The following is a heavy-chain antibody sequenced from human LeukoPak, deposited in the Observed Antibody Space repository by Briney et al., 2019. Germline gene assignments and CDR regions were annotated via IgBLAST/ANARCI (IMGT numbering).Heavy chain of an antibody. Sequence: PGGSLRLSCAASGFTFSSYWMHWVRQAPGKGLVWVSRINSDGSSTSYADSVKGRFTISRDNAKNSLYLQMNSLRAEDTALYYCAKDRGLRYFDWLPNHWGQGTLVTVSS. CDR3: AKDRGLRYFDWLPNH. D-gene: IGHD3-9*01. J-gene: IGHJ4*02. CDR1: GFTFSSYW. V-gene: IGHV3-74*01. CDR2: INSDGSST.